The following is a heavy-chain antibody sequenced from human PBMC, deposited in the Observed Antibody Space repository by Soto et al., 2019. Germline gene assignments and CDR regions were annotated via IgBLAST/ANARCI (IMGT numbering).Heavy chain of an antibody. CDR3: ASVMLRFSYGIDV. J-gene: IGHJ6*02. CDR2: ISKSGSII. Sequence: GSLRLSCAASGLTFSSYEMHWVRQAPGKGLEWVSYISKSGSIIYYTDSVKGRFTISRDNAKNLLYLEMNSLRAEDSAVYFCASVMLRFSYGIDVWGQGTTVTVSS. V-gene: IGHV3-48*03. CDR1: GLTFSSYE. D-gene: IGHD3-3*01.